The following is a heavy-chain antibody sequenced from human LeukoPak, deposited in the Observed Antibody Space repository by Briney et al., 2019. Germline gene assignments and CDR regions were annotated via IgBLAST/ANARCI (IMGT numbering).Heavy chain of an antibody. CDR2: IYHSGST. Sequence: SETLSLTCTVSGDSISSYYRSWIRQPPGKGLEWIGYIYHSGSTNYNPSLKSRVTISADTSKDQFSLKLASVTAAGTAVYYCATGYSSTWYYFDYWGQGTLVTVSS. CDR3: ATGYSSTWYYFDY. J-gene: IGHJ4*02. V-gene: IGHV4-59*01. D-gene: IGHD6-13*01. CDR1: GDSISSYY.